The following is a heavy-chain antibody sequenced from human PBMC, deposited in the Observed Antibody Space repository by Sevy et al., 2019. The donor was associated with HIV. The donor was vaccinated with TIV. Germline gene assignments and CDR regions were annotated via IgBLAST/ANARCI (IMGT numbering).Heavy chain of an antibody. CDR2: ISAHNGDT. CDR1: GYTFTSYR. V-gene: IGHV1-18*01. D-gene: IGHD2-15*01. CDR3: ARAYCGGGSCYSLAY. J-gene: IGHJ4*02. Sequence: ASVKVSCKASGYTFTSYRVSWVRQAPGQGLEWMGWISAHNGDTNYAQKFQGRVTMTTDTPTSTAYMVLRSLRSDDTAVYYCARAYCGGGSCYSLAYWGQGTLVTVSS.